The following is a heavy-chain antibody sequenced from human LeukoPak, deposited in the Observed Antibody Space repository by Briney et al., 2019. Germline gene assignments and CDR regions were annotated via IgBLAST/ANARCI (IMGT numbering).Heavy chain of an antibody. J-gene: IGHJ4*02. V-gene: IGHV3-30-3*01. CDR3: AINGPGIAVAGYVDY. CDR1: GFTFSGYA. Sequence: GGSLRLSCAASGFTFSGYAMHWVRQAPGKGLEWVAVISYDGSNDYYADSVKGRFTISRDNSKNTLYLQMNSLRAEDTAVYYCAINGPGIAVAGYVDYWGQGTLVTVSS. D-gene: IGHD6-19*01. CDR2: ISYDGSND.